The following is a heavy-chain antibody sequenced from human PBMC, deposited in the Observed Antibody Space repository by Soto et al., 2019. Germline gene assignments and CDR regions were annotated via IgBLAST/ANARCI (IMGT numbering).Heavy chain of an antibody. V-gene: IGHV4-59*01. CDR1: GGSISNYY. Sequence: SETLSLTCTVSGGSISNYYWSWIRLPPGKALEWIGYVYYTGTTRSNPSLRSRVTMSVDTSKNQFSLNLTSVTAADTAVYYCARAGYSYGTGYYFDHWGQGTLVTVSS. CDR2: VYYTGTT. D-gene: IGHD5-18*01. CDR3: ARAGYSYGTGYYFDH. J-gene: IGHJ4*02.